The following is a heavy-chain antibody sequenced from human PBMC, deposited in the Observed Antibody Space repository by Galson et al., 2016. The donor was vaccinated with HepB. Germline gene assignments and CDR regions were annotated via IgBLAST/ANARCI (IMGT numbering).Heavy chain of an antibody. Sequence: SLRLSCAASGFIFSNYALAWVRQAPGKGLEWVSAINDGGDDTYYADSLKGRFTISRGNSKNTLFLQMNSLRAEDTAVYYCARSLSNFFDYWGQGTLVTVSS. V-gene: IGHV3-23*01. CDR3: ARSLSNFFDY. J-gene: IGHJ4*02. CDR1: GFIFSNYA. CDR2: INDGGDDT.